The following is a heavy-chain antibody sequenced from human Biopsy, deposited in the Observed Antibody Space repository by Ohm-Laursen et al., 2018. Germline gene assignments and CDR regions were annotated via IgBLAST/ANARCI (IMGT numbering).Heavy chain of an antibody. Sequence: SLRLSCAASGFTFNAYWMYWVRQVPEKGLVWVSHIKSVGSWTNYADSVKGRFTISRDNAKNTLYLQMNSLRAEDTAVYYCVSFLKDLNMAVWGQGTTVTVSS. D-gene: IGHD2-15*01. J-gene: IGHJ6*02. CDR2: IKSVGSWT. V-gene: IGHV3-74*01. CDR1: GFTFNAYW. CDR3: VSFLKDLNMAV.